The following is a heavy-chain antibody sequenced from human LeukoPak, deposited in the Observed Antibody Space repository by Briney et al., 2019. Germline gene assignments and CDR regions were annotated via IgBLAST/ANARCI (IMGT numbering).Heavy chain of an antibody. J-gene: IGHJ4*02. D-gene: IGHD1-26*01. CDR3: ARTASEWELLVVFDY. V-gene: IGHV5-51*01. CDR1: GYSFTSYW. CDR2: IYPGDSDT. Sequence: GESLKISCKGSGYSFTSYWIGWVRQMPGKGLEWMGIIYPGDSDTRYSPSFQGQVTISADKSISTAYLQWSSLKASDTAMSYCARTASEWELLVVFDYWGQGTLVTVSS.